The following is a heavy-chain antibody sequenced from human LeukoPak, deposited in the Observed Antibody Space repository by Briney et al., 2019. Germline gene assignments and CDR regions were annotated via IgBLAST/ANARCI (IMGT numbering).Heavy chain of an antibody. V-gene: IGHV3-53*01. J-gene: IGHJ4*02. CDR1: GFTVSSNY. D-gene: IGHD6-13*01. Sequence: GGSLRLSCAASGFTVSSNYMSWVRQAPGEGLEWVSVIYSGGSTYYADSVKGRFTISRDNAKNSLYLQMNSLRAEDTAVYYCARGFSSMCDYWGQGTLVTVSS. CDR3: ARGFSSMCDY. CDR2: IYSGGST.